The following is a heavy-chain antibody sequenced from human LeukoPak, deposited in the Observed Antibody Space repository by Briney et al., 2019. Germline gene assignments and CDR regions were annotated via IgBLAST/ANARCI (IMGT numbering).Heavy chain of an antibody. J-gene: IGHJ4*02. CDR2: INPNSGGT. CDR1: GYTFTGYY. CDR3: ATERLDSSGYYVLNY. V-gene: IGHV1-2*02. Sequence: ASVKVSCKASGYTFTGYYMHWVRQAPGQGLEWMGWINPNSGGTNYAQKFQGRVTMTRDTSISTGYMELSRLRSDDTAVYYCATERLDSSGYYVLNYWGLGTLVTVSS. D-gene: IGHD3-22*01.